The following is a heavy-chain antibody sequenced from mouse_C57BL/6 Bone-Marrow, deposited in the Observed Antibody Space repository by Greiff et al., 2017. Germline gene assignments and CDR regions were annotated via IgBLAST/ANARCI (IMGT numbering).Heavy chain of an antibody. Sequence: EVKLMESGGGLVQPKGSLKLSCAASGFSFNTYAMNWVRQAPGKGLEWVARIRSKSNNYATYYADSVKDRFTISRDDSESMLYLQMNNLKTEDTAMYYCVRFLYGYYYAMDYGGRGTSVTVSS. V-gene: IGHV10-1*01. CDR2: IRSKSNNYAT. D-gene: IGHD2-2*01. J-gene: IGHJ4*01. CDR1: GFSFNTYA. CDR3: VRFLYGYYYAMDY.